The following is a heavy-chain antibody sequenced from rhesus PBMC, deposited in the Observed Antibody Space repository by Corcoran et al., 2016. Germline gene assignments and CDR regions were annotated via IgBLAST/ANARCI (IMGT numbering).Heavy chain of an antibody. J-gene: IGHJ4*01. CDR1: GGSISSSY. CDR2: FYCSCPST. V-gene: IGHV4-169*01. D-gene: IGHD6-25*01. Sequence: QLQLQESGPGLVKPSETLSLTCAVSGGSISSSYLSWIPQAPGKGLEGFGYFYCSCPSTTYNPPLKSRVTLSVDTSKNQLSLKLSSVTAADTAVYYCARVSDFSFDYWGQGVLVTVSS. CDR3: ARVSDFSFDY.